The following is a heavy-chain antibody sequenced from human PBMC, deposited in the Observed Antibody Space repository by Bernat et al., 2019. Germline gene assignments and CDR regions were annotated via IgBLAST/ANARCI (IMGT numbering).Heavy chain of an antibody. CDR3: ARRGTEMATNYAFDI. D-gene: IGHD5-24*01. Sequence: QLQLQESGPGLVKPSETLSLTCTVSGGSISSSSYYWGWIRQPPGKGLEWIGSIYYSGSTYYNPSLKSRVTISVDTSKNQSSLKLSSVTAADTAVYYCARRGTEMATNYAFDIWGQGTMVTVSS. J-gene: IGHJ3*02. CDR1: GGSISSSSYY. V-gene: IGHV4-39*01. CDR2: IYYSGST.